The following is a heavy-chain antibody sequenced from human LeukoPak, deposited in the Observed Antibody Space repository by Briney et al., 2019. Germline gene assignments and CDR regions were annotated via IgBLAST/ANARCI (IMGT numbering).Heavy chain of an antibody. CDR3: ARGNWGFDYYGMDV. CDR2: INPNSGGT. V-gene: IGHV1-2*04. Sequence: ASVTVSCKASGYTFTGYYMHWVRQAPGQGLEWMGWINPNSGGTNYAQKFQGWVTKTRDTSISTAYMELSRLRSDDTAVYYCARGNWGFDYYGMDVWGQGTTVTVSS. CDR1: GYTFTGYY. J-gene: IGHJ6*02. D-gene: IGHD7-27*01.